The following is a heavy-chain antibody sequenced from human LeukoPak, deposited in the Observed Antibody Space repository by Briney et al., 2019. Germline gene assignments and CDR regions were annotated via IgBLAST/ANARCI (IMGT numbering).Heavy chain of an antibody. CDR1: GYTFTDHY. V-gene: IGHV1-2*02. J-gene: IGHJ4*02. Sequence: ASVKVSFQALGYTFTDHYFHWLRQAPGQGIEWMGWIHPGRGDTNIAQKFQGRVSLTRDMSISTAYMDLSRLTSDDTAVYYCARDHNWGPDYWGQGTLVTVSS. D-gene: IGHD7-27*01. CDR2: IHPGRGDT. CDR3: ARDHNWGPDY.